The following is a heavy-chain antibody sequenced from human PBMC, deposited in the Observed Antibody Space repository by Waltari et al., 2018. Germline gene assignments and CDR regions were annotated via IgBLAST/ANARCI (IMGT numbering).Heavy chain of an antibody. CDR3: AMLRFLEWLSVDY. J-gene: IGHJ4*02. D-gene: IGHD3-3*01. CDR2: IYHSGST. V-gene: IGHV4-38-2*01. CDR1: GYSISSGSY. Sequence: QVQLQESGPGLVKPSETLSLTCAVSGYSISSGSYWGWIRQPPGKGLEWIGSIYHSGSTYYNPSLKSRVTISVDTSKNQFSLKLSSVTAADTAVYYCAMLRFLEWLSVDYWGQGTLVTVSS.